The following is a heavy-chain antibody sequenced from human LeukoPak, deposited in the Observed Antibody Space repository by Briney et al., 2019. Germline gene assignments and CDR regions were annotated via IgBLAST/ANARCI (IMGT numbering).Heavy chain of an antibody. Sequence: ASEKVSCKASGYTFTSYDINWVRQAAGQGLEWMGWMNPNSGNTGYAQKFQGRVTITRNTSISTAYMELSSLRSEDTAVYYCARGGPAAKNAFDIWGQGTMVTVSS. V-gene: IGHV1-8*03. CDR3: ARGGPAAKNAFDI. CDR1: GYTFTSYD. D-gene: IGHD2-2*01. CDR2: MNPNSGNT. J-gene: IGHJ3*02.